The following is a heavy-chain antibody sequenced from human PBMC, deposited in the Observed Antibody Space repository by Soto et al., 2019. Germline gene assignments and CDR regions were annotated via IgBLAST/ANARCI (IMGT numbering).Heavy chain of an antibody. CDR3: AKDMEYIAVAVEYGPFDY. CDR2: ISYDGSNK. CDR1: GFPFSSYA. D-gene: IGHD6-19*01. V-gene: IGHV3-30*18. Sequence: PGGSLRLSCAASGFPFSSYAMSWVRQAPGKGLEWVAVISYDGSNKYYADSEKGRFTISRDNSKNTLYLQMNSLRAEDTAVFYCAKDMEYIAVAVEYGPFDYWGQGTLVTVSS. J-gene: IGHJ4*02.